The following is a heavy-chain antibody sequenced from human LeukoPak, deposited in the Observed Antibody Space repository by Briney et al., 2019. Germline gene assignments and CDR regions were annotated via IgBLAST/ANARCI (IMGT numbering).Heavy chain of an antibody. CDR3: VSDLCGGDDQ. D-gene: IGHD3-3*01. CDR1: GFTFSTYA. J-gene: IGHJ5*02. Sequence: GGSLRLSCTASGFTFSTYAMTWVRQAPGKGLDWVSGIGASGADTYYADSVKGRFTISRDNAKDTLYLQMSSLRDEDTAVYYCVSDLCGGDDQWGRGTLVTVSS. CDR2: IGASGADT. V-gene: IGHV3-23*01.